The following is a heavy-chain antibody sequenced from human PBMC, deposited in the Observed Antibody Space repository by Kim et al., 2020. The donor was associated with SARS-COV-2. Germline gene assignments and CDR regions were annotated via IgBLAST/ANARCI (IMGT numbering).Heavy chain of an antibody. Sequence: GGSLRLSCVASGFTFRSYGMNWVRQAPGKGLEWVSGISGGSGSIYYADSVKGRFTISRDNSKNTLYLQMNSLRAEDTAVYYCAKVVGNWGLCYFDYWGQGTLVTVSS. V-gene: IGHV3-23*01. J-gene: IGHJ4*02. CDR2: ISGGSGSI. CDR1: GFTFRSYG. CDR3: AKVVGNWGLCYFDY. D-gene: IGHD3-16*01.